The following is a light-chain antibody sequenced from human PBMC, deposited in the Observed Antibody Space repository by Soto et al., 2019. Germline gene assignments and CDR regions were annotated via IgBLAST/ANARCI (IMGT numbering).Light chain of an antibody. J-gene: IGKJ4*01. CDR2: DAS. V-gene: IGKV1-33*01. CDR3: QQANSFPLT. CDR1: QDIATY. Sequence: DIQMTQSPSSLSASVGNRVTITCQASQDIATYLNWYQQKPGKAPNLLIYDASNLETGVPSRFSGGGSGTAFTLTISNLQPEDFASYFCQQANSFPLTFGGGTKVDIK.